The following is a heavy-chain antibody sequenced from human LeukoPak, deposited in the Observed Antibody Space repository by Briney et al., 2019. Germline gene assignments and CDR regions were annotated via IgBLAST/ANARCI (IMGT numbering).Heavy chain of an antibody. J-gene: IGHJ4*02. CDR3: ASRKLGNDY. D-gene: IGHD7-27*01. V-gene: IGHV4-59*02. CDR1: GGSVTDYY. Sequence: SETLSLTCTVSGGSVTDYYWSWIRQSPGKGLEWIGYIYYTGTSYNPSLKSRVTISADTSKNQFSLKLISVTAADTAVYYCASRKLGNDYWGQGPLVTVSS. CDR2: IYYTGT.